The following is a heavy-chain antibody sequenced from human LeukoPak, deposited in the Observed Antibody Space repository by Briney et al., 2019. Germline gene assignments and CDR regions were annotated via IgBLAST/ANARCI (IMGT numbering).Heavy chain of an antibody. CDR1: GGSISSGSYY. D-gene: IGHD3-10*01. CDR2: MYTSGST. V-gene: IGHV4-61*02. CDR3: ARGFYGSGSYYNSRYYYYYYMDI. Sequence: SQTLSLTCTVSGGSISSGSYYWSWIRQPAGKGLEWIGRMYTSGSTNYNPSLKSRVTISVDTSKNQFSLKLTSVTAADTAVYYCARGFYGSGSYYNSRYYYYYYMDIWGKGTTATISS. J-gene: IGHJ6*03.